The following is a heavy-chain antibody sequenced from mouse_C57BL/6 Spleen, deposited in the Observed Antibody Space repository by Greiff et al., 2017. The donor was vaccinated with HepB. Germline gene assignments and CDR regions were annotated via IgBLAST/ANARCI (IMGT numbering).Heavy chain of an antibody. J-gene: IGHJ1*03. CDR3: ARSYGSREWYFDV. CDR1: GYTFTSYG. V-gene: IGHV1-81*01. CDR2: IYPRSGNT. Sequence: VKLVESGAELARPGASVKLSCKASGYTFTSYGISWVKQRTGQGLEWIGEIYPRSGNTYYNEKFKGKATLTADKSSSTAYMELRSLTSEDSAVYFCARSYGSREWYFDVWGTGTTVTVSS. D-gene: IGHD1-1*01.